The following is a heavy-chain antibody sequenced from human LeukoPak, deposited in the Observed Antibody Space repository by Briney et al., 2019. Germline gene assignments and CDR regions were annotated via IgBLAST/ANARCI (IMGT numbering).Heavy chain of an antibody. CDR2: ISYDGSNK. CDR1: GFTFSSYA. Sequence: GSLRLSCAASGFTFSSYAMHWVRQAPGKGLEWVAVISYDGSNKYYADSVKGRFTISRDNSKNTLYLQMNSLRAEDTAVYYCARPPYGDYVTWFDPWGQGTLVTVSS. V-gene: IGHV3-30*04. CDR3: ARPPYGDYVTWFDP. D-gene: IGHD4-17*01. J-gene: IGHJ5*02.